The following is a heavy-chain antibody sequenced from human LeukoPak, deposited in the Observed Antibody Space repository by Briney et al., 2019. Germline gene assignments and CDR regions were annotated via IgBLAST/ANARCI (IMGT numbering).Heavy chain of an antibody. V-gene: IGHV3-21*01. CDR3: ARARYNWNYAGY. J-gene: IGHJ4*02. CDR2: FSSSSNYI. Sequence: PGGSLRLSCAASGFTFSSYIMNWVRQAPGKGLGWVSSFSSSSNYIYYADSVKRRFTISRDNAKNSLYLQMSRLRAEDTAVYYCARARYNWNYAGYWGQGTLVTVSS. D-gene: IGHD1-7*01. CDR1: GFTFSSYI.